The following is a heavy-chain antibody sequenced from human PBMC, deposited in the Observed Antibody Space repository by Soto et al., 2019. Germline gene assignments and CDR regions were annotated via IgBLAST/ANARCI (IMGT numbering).Heavy chain of an antibody. J-gene: IGHJ6*03. CDR3: ARVTTKGYSYMAF. CDR2: IGTTGDT. V-gene: IGHV3-13*01. CDR1: GFTFSSHD. Sequence: GGSLRLSCAASGFTFSSHDMHWVRQTTGKGLEWVSGIGTTGDTYYPDSVKGRFTISRENAKNSLYLQVNSLRAGDSAVYYCARVTTKGYSYMAFWGKGTTVTVSS.